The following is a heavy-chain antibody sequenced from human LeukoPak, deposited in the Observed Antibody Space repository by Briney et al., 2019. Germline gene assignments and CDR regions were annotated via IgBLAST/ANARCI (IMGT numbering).Heavy chain of an antibody. J-gene: IGHJ4*02. CDR3: AKDKGYSYGVAYYFDY. CDR2: ISYDGSSK. CDR1: GFTFSSYG. D-gene: IGHD5-18*01. V-gene: IGHV3-30*18. Sequence: GRSLRLSCAASGFTFSSYGMHWVRQAPGKGLEWVAVISYDGSSKYYADSVKGRFTISRDNSKNTLYLQMNSLRAEDTAVYYCAKDKGYSYGVAYYFDYWGQGTLVTVSS.